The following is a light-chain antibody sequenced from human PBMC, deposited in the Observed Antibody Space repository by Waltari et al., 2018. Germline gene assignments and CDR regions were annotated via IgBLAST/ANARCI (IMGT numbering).Light chain of an antibody. CDR3: LQDYSYPRT. CDR1: QGIRND. CDR2: AAS. Sequence: AIQMTQSPSSLSASVGDRVPFTCRASQGIRNDLGWYQQKPGKPPRLLIYAASSLQSGVPSRFSGSGSGTVFTLTIDSLQPEDFATYFCLQDYSYPRTFGQGTKVEIK. J-gene: IGKJ1*01. V-gene: IGKV1-6*01.